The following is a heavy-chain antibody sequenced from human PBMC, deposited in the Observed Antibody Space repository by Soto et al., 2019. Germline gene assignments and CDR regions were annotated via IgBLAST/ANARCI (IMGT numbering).Heavy chain of an antibody. V-gene: IGHV3-15*07. Sequence: GGSLRLSCAASGFTFSNAWMNWVRQAPGKGLEWVGRIKSKTDGGTTDYAAPMKGRYTISRDDSKNTLNLQMSSLKTEVTAVFYCTTGPQYYYYYGMDVWGQGTTVTVSS. CDR3: TTGPQYYYYYGMDV. J-gene: IGHJ6*02. CDR2: IKSKTDGGTT. CDR1: GFTFSNAW.